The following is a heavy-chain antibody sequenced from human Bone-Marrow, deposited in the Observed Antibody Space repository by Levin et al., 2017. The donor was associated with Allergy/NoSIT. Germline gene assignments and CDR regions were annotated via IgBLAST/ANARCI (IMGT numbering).Heavy chain of an antibody. CDR1: GFTFFNYA. V-gene: IGHV3-23*01. J-gene: IGHJ4*02. D-gene: IGHD3-10*01. Sequence: GESLKISCAGSGFTFFNYAMSWVRQAPGKGLEWLSTFSGSGDYTYLADSVKGRFTISRDNSKNTVSLQMNSLRADDTAVYYCAKVPAGSGNRYFDYWGQGTRVTVSS. CDR3: AKVPAGSGNRYFDY. CDR2: FSGSGDYT.